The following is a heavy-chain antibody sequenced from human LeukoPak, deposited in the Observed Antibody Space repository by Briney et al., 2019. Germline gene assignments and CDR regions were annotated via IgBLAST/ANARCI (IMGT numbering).Heavy chain of an antibody. CDR2: ISYSGNT. V-gene: IGHV4-59*12. CDR3: ARGRLVRNGYSIRGAYFDY. CDR1: GDSISSTYY. Sequence: SETLSLTCTVSGDSISSTYYWTWIRQPPGKGLEWIGYISYSGNTNYNPSLKSRVTISVDTSKNQFSLKLSSVTAADTAVYYCARGRLVRNGYSIRGAYFDYWGQGTLVTVSS. J-gene: IGHJ4*02. D-gene: IGHD5-24*01.